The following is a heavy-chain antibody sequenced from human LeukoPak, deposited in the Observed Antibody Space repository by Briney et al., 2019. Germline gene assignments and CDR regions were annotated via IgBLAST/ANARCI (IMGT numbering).Heavy chain of an antibody. J-gene: IGHJ4*02. CDR2: ISSSSSYI. V-gene: IGHV3-21*01. CDR3: VRGVNSPFDY. CDR1: AFTFSIYG. Sequence: TPGRSLRLSCVASAFTFSIYGMNWVRQAPGKGLEWVSSISSSSSYIYYADSVRGRFTISRDNAKNSLYLQMNSLRAEDTAVYYCVRGVNSPFDYWGQGTLVTVSS. D-gene: IGHD3-10*01.